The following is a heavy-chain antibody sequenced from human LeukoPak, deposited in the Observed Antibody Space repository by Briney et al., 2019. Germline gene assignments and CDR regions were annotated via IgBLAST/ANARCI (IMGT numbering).Heavy chain of an antibody. J-gene: IGHJ4*02. V-gene: IGHV3-48*02. Sequence: GGSLRLSCAASGFTFSSYSMNWVRQAPGKGLECVSYISSSSSTIYYAESVKGRFTISRDNVKNSLYLQMNSLRDEDTAVYYCARDRGGYNYGPFDYWGQGTLVTVSS. CDR1: GFTFSSYS. D-gene: IGHD5-18*01. CDR2: ISSSSSTI. CDR3: ARDRGGYNYGPFDY.